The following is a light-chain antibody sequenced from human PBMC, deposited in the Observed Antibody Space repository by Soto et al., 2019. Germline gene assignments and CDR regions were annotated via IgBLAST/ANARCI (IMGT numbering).Light chain of an antibody. Sequence: DIVMTQSPDSLSASVGDRVTITCRASQSIASYLNWYQQKXGKAPKFLIYTASSLQSGVPSRFSGSGAGTDFTRTISSLQPEDFATDFCQQSYSTPITFGQGTRLEI. CDR2: TAS. CDR1: QSIASY. V-gene: IGKV1-39*01. J-gene: IGKJ5*01. CDR3: QQSYSTPIT.